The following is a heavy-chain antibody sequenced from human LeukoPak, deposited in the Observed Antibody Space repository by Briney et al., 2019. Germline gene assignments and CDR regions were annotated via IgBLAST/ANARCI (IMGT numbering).Heavy chain of an antibody. CDR3: ARDPSDSSGYYYVGVDY. CDR2: ISAYNGNT. D-gene: IGHD3-22*01. V-gene: IGHV1-18*01. J-gene: IGHJ4*02. CDR1: GYTFTSYG. Sequence: ASVKVSRKASGYTFTSYGISWVRQAPGQGLEWMGWISAYNGNTNYAQKLQGRVTMTTDTSTSTAYMELRSLRSDDTAVYYCARDPSDSSGYYYVGVDYWGQGTLVTVSS.